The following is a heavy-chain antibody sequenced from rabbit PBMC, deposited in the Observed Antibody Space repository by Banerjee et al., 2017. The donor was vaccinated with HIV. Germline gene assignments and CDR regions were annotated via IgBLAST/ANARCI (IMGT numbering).Heavy chain of an antibody. Sequence: QEQLEESGGDLVKPGASLTLTCTASGFSFSNGYVLCWVRQAPGKGLEWIACINTISGNTVYASWAKGRFSISRTSSTTVSLQMTSLTAADTATYFCARDAAGREDFNLWGQGTLVTVS. J-gene: IGHJ4*01. CDR3: ARDAAGREDFNL. CDR2: INTISGNT. CDR1: GFSFSNGYV. V-gene: IGHV1S45*01. D-gene: IGHD4-2*01.